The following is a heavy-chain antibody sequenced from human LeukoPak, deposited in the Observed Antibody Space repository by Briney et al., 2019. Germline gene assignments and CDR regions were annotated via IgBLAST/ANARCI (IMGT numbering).Heavy chain of an antibody. CDR1: GFTFSNAW. D-gene: IGHD3-10*01. Sequence: GGSLRLSCAASGFTFSNAWMSWVRQAPGKGLEWVGRIKSKTDGGTTDYAAPVKGRFTISRDDSKNTLYLQMNSLKTEDTAVYYCTTLELLWFGELLSGSIYGMDVWVKGTTVTVSS. V-gene: IGHV3-15*01. CDR2: IKSKTDGGTT. CDR3: TTLELLWFGELLSGSIYGMDV. J-gene: IGHJ6*04.